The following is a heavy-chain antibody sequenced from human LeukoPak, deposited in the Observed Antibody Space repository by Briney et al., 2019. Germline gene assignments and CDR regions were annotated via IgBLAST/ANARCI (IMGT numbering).Heavy chain of an antibody. Sequence: GGSLKLSCAASGFTYSHYGMHWVRQAPGKGLEWVAVIWSDGTEKYYGDAVKGRFTISRDNSRNTLYLQMNSLRGEDTAVYYCAKDAQRGFDYSNSLEYWGQGTLVTVSS. D-gene: IGHD4-11*01. CDR2: IWSDGTEK. CDR3: AKDAQRGFDYSNSLEY. J-gene: IGHJ4*02. CDR1: GFTYSHYG. V-gene: IGHV3-33*06.